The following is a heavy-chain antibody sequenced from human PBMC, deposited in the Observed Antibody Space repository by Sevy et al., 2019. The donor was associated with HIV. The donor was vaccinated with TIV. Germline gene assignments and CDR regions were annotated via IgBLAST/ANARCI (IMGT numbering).Heavy chain of an antibody. J-gene: IGHJ4*02. CDR3: SRFDEDYRNFDY. CDR1: GGSISSGSYY. CDR2: IYTSGSS. V-gene: IGHV4-61*02. Sequence: SESLSLTCTVSGGSISSGSYYWSWIRQPAGKGLEWIGRIYTSGSSNYNPSLKSRVTMSVDTSKNQFSLKLSSVTAADPVVYYCSRFDEDYRNFDYWGQGTLVTVSS. D-gene: IGHD3-16*01.